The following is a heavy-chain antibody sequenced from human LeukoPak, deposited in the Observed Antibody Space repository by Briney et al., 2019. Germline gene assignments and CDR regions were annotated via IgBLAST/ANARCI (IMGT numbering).Heavy chain of an antibody. V-gene: IGHV3-11*01. CDR2: ISSSGSTI. Sequence: GGSLILSCAASGFTLSDYYMSWIRQAPGQGLEWVSYISSSGSTIYYAGSVKGRFTISRDNAKNSLYLQMNSLRAEDTAVYYCARVLGDYYDSSGPFDYWGQGTLVTVSS. CDR3: ARVLGDYYDSSGPFDY. J-gene: IGHJ4*02. D-gene: IGHD3-22*01. CDR1: GFTLSDYY.